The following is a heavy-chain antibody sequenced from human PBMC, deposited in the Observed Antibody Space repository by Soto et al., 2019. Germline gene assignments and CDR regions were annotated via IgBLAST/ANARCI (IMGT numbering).Heavy chain of an antibody. V-gene: IGHV1-18*01. Sequence: GASVKVSCKASGYTFTSYGISWVRQAPGQGLEWMGWISAYNGNTNYAQKLQGRVTMTTDTSTSTAYMELRSLRSDDTAVYYCARVGNDFWSGYYTQHYRYAPWGQGTLVTVSS. CDR3: ARVGNDFWSGYYTQHYRYAP. CDR2: ISAYNGNT. J-gene: IGHJ5*02. D-gene: IGHD3-3*01. CDR1: GYTFTSYG.